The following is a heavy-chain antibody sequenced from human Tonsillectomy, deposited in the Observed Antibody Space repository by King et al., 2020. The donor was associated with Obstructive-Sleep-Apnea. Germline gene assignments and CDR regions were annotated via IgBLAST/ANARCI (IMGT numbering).Heavy chain of an antibody. Sequence: VQLVESGGGVVQPGRSLRLSCAASGFIFSTYGMHWVRQAPGKGLEWVAVIWDDGSNKYYAVSVKGRFTISRDNSKNTLYLQMNSLRVEDTAVYYCARVDGSGSAYYYYGMDVWGQGTTVTVSS. CDR1: GFIFSTYG. D-gene: IGHD3-10*01. CDR3: ARVDGSGSAYYYYGMDV. CDR2: IWDDGSNK. J-gene: IGHJ6*02. V-gene: IGHV3-33*01.